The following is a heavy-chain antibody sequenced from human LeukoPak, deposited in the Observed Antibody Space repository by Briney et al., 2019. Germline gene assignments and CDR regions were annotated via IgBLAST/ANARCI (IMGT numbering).Heavy chain of an antibody. J-gene: IGHJ6*02. CDR3: ARDGGSTIYYYYGMDV. V-gene: IGHV1-69*13. CDR2: IIPIFGTA. Sequence: SVKVSCKASGGTFSSYAISWVRQAPGQGLEWMGGIIPIFGTANYAQEFQGRVTITADESTSTAYMELSSLRSEDTAVYYCARDGGSTIYYYYGMDVWGQGTTVTVSS. CDR1: GGTFSSYA. D-gene: IGHD2-2*01.